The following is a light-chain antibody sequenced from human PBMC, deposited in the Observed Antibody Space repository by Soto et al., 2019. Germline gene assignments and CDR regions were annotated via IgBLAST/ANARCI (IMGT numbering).Light chain of an antibody. CDR3: QQHGRSPGVT. V-gene: IGKV3-20*01. CDR2: DAS. Sequence: EIVLTQSPGTLSLSPGERATLSCRASQSVNNRYLAWYQQIPGQAPRLLIFDASSRATGIPDRFSGSGSGTDFTLTISRLEPEDFAVYYCQQHGRSPGVTFGGGTKVEIK. CDR1: QSVNNRY. J-gene: IGKJ4*01.